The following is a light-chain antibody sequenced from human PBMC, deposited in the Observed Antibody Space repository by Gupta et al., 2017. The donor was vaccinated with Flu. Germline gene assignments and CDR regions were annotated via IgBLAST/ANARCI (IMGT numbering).Light chain of an antibody. J-gene: IGLJ3*02. V-gene: IGLV3-21*02. CDR3: QVWHISSDHLRV. CDR1: TIGTKS. Sequence: SYVLTQPPSVSVAPGQTAKITCGGDTIGTKSVHWYQQRPGQAPLQVIYDNTDRPSGIPDRFSGSNSGNTATLTVSKVEAGDEAEYYCQVWHISSDHLRVFGGGTKLTVL. CDR2: DNT.